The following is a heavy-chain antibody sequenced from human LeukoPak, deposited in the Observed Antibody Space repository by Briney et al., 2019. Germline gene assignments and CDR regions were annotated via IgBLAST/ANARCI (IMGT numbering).Heavy chain of an antibody. V-gene: IGHV3-11*01. J-gene: IGHJ4*02. Sequence: GGSLRLSCAASGFTFSDYYMSWIRQAPGKGLEWVSYISSGGSTIYYADSVKGRFPISRDNAKNSLYLQMNSLRAEDTAVYYCATGRGYSYGYFTEAFFDYWGQGTLVTVSS. CDR2: ISSGGSTI. CDR1: GFTFSDYY. D-gene: IGHD5-18*01. CDR3: ATGRGYSYGYFTEAFFDY.